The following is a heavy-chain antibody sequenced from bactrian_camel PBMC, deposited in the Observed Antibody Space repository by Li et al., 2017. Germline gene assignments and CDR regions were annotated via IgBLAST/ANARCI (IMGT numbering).Heavy chain of an antibody. CDR2: IDSFGST. D-gene: IGHD4*01. V-gene: IGHV3S53*01. CDR1: ARTISTSP. J-gene: IGHJ4*01. CDR3: EADPSAEDDSNYVNYPMNCPDHIGPGFPDRGWK. Sequence: HVQLVESGGGSVQAGGSLRLSCTAPARTISTSPCMAWFRQTPGKEREAVATIDSFGSTRYADSVKGRFTLSKDNTKNTMDLQMNSLSPEDSATYYCEADPSAEDDSNYVNYPMNCPDHIGPGFPDRGWKRGQGTQVTVS.